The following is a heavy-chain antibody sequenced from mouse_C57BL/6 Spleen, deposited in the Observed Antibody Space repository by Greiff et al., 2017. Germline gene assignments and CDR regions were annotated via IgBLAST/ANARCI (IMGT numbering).Heavy chain of an antibody. CDR3: ARDGNYSFDY. D-gene: IGHD2-1*01. V-gene: IGHV5-4*01. CDR1: GFTFSSYA. CDR2: ISAGGSYT. Sequence: EVQLVESGGGLVKPGGSLKLSCAASGFTFSSYAMSWVRQTPEKGLEWVATISAGGSYTYYPDKVKGRFTISRDNATNNLYLQMSHLKSEDTAMYYCARDGNYSFDYWGQGTTLTVSS. J-gene: IGHJ2*01.